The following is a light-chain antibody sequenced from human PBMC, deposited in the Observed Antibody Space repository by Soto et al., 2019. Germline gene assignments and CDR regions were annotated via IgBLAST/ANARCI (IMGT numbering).Light chain of an antibody. V-gene: IGKV3-15*01. CDR3: QQYNNWPWT. Sequence: EIVLTQYQDTLSVSPGEGTNLYSRSSQSMTTKLAWYQQKPGQAPRLLIRSAFTTASGFPARFSGSGSGTEFTLTISTLQSEDFTVYYCQQYNNWPWTFGQGTKVDIK. J-gene: IGKJ1*01. CDR2: SAF. CDR1: QSMTTK.